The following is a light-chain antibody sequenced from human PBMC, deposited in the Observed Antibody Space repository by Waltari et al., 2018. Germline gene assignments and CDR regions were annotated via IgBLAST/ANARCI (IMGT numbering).Light chain of an antibody. Sequence: EIVLTQSPATLSVSPGERATLSCRDSQSVNYFLAWCQQKPGQAHRLLIYDASNRATGIPARFSGSGSGTDVTLTISSLEPEDFAVYYCQQRTNWPLTFGGGTKVEIK. J-gene: IGKJ4*01. CDR2: DAS. V-gene: IGKV3-11*01. CDR1: QSVNYF. CDR3: QQRTNWPLT.